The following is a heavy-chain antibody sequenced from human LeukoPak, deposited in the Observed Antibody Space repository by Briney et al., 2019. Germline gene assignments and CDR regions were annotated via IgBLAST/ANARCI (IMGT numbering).Heavy chain of an antibody. D-gene: IGHD6-13*01. CDR1: GFTVSSNY. J-gene: IGHJ4*02. CDR2: IWYDGSNK. V-gene: IGHV3-33*08. Sequence: GSLRLSCAASGFTVSSNYMSWVRQAPGKGLEWVAVIWYDGSNKYYADSVKGRFTISRDNSKNTLYLQMNSLRAEDTAVYYCATVRAAGRSSWYLDYWGQGTLVTVSS. CDR3: ATVRAAGRSSWYLDY.